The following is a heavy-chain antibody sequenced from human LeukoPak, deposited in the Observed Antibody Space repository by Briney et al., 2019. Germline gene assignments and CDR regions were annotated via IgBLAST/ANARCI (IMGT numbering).Heavy chain of an antibody. CDR2: IYYSGST. Sequence: PSETLSLTCTVSGGSISSGDYYWSWIRQPPGKGLEWIGYIYYSGSTYYNPSIKSRVTISVATSKNQFSLKLRSVTAADTAVYYCATVGGSGSGFDYWGQGTLVTVSS. D-gene: IGHD3-10*01. V-gene: IGHV4-30-4*08. CDR1: GGSISSGDYY. J-gene: IGHJ4*02. CDR3: ATVGGSGSGFDY.